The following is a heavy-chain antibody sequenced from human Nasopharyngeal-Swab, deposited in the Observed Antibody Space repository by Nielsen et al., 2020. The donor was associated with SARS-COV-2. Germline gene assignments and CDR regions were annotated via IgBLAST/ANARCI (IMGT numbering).Heavy chain of an antibody. CDR3: ARDNSSSWYAGDYFDY. V-gene: IGHV4-39*07. D-gene: IGHD6-13*01. CDR1: GGSISSSSYY. CDR2: IYYSGKT. J-gene: IGHJ4*02. Sequence: SETLSLTCTVSGGSISSSSYYWGWIRQPPGKGLEWIGSIYYSGKTYDNPSLKSRVTISVDTSKNQFSLKLSSVTAADTAVYYCARDNSSSWYAGDYFDYWGQGTLVTVSS.